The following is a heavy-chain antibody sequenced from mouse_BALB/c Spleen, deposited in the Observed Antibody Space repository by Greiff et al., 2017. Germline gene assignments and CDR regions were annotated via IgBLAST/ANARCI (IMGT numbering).Heavy chain of an antibody. V-gene: IGHV5-6-3*01. CDR2: INSNGGST. Sequence: EVQLVESGGGLVQPGGSLKLSCAASGFTFSSYGMSWVRQTPDKRLELVATINSNGGSTYYPDSVKGRFTISRDNAKNTLYLQMSSLKSEDTAMYYCARDRSSSGYDYAMDYWGQGTSVTVSS. J-gene: IGHJ4*01. CDR3: ARDRSSSGYDYAMDY. CDR1: GFTFSSYG. D-gene: IGHD3-1*01.